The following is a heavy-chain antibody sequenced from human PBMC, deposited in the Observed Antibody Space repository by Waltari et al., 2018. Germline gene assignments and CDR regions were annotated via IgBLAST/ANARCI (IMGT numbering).Heavy chain of an antibody. Sequence: QVQLVQSGAEVKTPGASVKASCKASGYTFTGYYMHWVRQAPGQGLEWMGWINPNSGGTNYAQKFQGRVTMTRDTSISTAYMELSRLRSDDTAVYYCARVLRFLEWSNYFDYWGQGTLVTVSS. J-gene: IGHJ4*02. CDR3: ARVLRFLEWSNYFDY. V-gene: IGHV1-2*02. D-gene: IGHD3-3*01. CDR1: GYTFTGYY. CDR2: INPNSGGT.